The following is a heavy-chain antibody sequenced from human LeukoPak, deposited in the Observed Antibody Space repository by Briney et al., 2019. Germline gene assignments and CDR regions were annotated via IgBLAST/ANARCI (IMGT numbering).Heavy chain of an antibody. V-gene: IGHV4-59*01. CDR2: IYYSGST. Sequence: PSETLSLTCTVSGGSISSYYWSWIRQPPGKGLEWIGYIYYSGSTNYNPSLKSRATISVDTSKNQFSLKLSSVTAADTAVYYCARERRVGDFDYWGQGTLVTVSS. J-gene: IGHJ4*02. D-gene: IGHD2-15*01. CDR1: GGSISSYY. CDR3: ARERRVGDFDY.